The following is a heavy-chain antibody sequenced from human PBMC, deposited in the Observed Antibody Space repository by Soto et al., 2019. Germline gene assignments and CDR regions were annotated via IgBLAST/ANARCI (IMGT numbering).Heavy chain of an antibody. Sequence: PGQCLKSSGNGCGYSFTSYWISWGRQMPGKGLEWMGRIDPSDSYTNYSPSFQGHVTISADKSISTAYLQWSSLKASDTAMYYCARHGRSSGRNWFDPWGQGTLVTVSS. CDR1: GYSFTSYW. CDR3: ARHGRSSGRNWFDP. CDR2: IDPSDSYT. V-gene: IGHV5-10-1*01. J-gene: IGHJ5*02. D-gene: IGHD3-22*01.